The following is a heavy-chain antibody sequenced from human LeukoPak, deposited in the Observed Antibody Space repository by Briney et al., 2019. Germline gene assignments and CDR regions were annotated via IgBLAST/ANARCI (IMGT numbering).Heavy chain of an antibody. CDR1: GGTFSSYA. J-gene: IGHJ6*02. V-gene: IGHV1-2*02. CDR2: ISPHSGVT. D-gene: IGHD3-10*01. Sequence: ASVKVSCKASGGTFSSYAISWVRQAPGQGLEWMGWISPHSGVTNYAQKFQGRVTMTRDTSISTAYMELSSLKSDDTAVYYCARSRGSGSYSTYYGMDVWGQGTTVTVSS. CDR3: ARSRGSGSYSTYYGMDV.